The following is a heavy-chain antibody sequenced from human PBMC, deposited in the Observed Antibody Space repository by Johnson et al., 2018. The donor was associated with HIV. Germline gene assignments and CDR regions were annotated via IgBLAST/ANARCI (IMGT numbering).Heavy chain of an antibody. CDR1: GFTFSSYG. CDR3: AKDQYCTGGVCESGAFDI. J-gene: IGHJ3*02. V-gene: IGHV3-30*18. Sequence: QVQLVESGGGLVKPGGSLRLSCAASGFTFSSYGMHWVRQAPGKGLEWVAVISYDGSNKYYADSVKGRFTISRDNSKNTLYLQMNSLRGEDTAVYYCAKDQYCTGGVCESGAFDIWGQGTMVTVSS. D-gene: IGHD2-8*02. CDR2: ISYDGSNK.